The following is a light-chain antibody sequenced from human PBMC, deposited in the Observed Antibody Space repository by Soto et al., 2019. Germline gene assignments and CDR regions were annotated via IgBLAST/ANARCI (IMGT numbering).Light chain of an antibody. J-gene: IGKJ1*01. CDR3: QHYNNWPPWT. V-gene: IGKV3-15*01. CDR2: DAS. Sequence: EIVLPQSPATLSVSPGASATLSCRASRSVSTRLAWYQKKPGQAPRLLIYDASTRATGIPARFSGSVSGTDFTLTISSLQSEDFAIYYCQHYNNWPPWTFGQGTKVDIK. CDR1: RSVSTR.